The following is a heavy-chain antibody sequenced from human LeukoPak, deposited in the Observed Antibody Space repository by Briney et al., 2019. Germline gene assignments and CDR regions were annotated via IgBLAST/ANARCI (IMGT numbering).Heavy chain of an antibody. D-gene: IGHD2-2*01. V-gene: IGHV3-30*03. J-gene: IGHJ6*03. CDR3: ARFSSKSYYYYMDV. CDR1: GFTFSSYG. CDR2: ISYDGSNK. Sequence: GGSLRLSCAASGFTFSSYGMHWVRQAPGKGLEWVAIISYDGSNKYYADSVKGRVTISRDSAKNSLYLQMNNLRAEDTAVYYCARFSSKSYYYYMDVWGKGTTVTVSS.